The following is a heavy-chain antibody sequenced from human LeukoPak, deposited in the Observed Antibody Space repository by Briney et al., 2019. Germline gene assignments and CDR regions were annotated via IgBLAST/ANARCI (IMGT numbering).Heavy chain of an antibody. CDR1: GFTVSSNY. J-gene: IGHJ4*02. V-gene: IGHV3-66*01. CDR2: IYSGGNT. CDR3: ARGSGSYYDLDY. D-gene: IGHD1-26*01. Sequence: GGSLRLSCAASGFTVSSNYMSWVRQAPGKGLEWVSVIYSGGNTYYADSVKGRFTISRDNSKNTLYLQMNSLRAEDTAVYYCARGSGSYYDLDYWGQGTLVTVSS.